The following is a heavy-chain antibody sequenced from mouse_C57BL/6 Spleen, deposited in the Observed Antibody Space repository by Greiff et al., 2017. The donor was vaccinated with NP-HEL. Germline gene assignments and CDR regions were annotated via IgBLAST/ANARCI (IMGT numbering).Heavy chain of an antibody. J-gene: IGHJ2*01. CDR3: AKVPIYYAY. CDR2: IYPRSGNT. CDR1: GYTFTSYG. V-gene: IGHV1-81*01. Sequence: VHLVESGAELARPGASVKLSCKASGYTFTSYGISWVKQRTGQGLEWIGEIYPRSGNTYYNEKFKGKATLTADKSSSTAYMELRSLTSEDSAVYFCAKVPIYYAYWGQGTTLTVSS.